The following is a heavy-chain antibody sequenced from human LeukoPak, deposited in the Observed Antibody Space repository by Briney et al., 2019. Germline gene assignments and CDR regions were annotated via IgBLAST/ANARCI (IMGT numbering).Heavy chain of an antibody. V-gene: IGHV1-69*13. J-gene: IGHJ4*02. CDR2: IIPIFGTA. CDR3: ARGGLSPLGEGWDLCFDY. D-gene: IGHD3-10*01. Sequence: SVKVSCKASGGTFSSYAISWVRQAPGQGLEWMGGIIPIFGTANYAQKFQGRVTITADESTSTAYMELSSLRSEDTAVYYCARGGLSPLGEGWDLCFDYWGQGTLVTVSS. CDR1: GGTFSSYA.